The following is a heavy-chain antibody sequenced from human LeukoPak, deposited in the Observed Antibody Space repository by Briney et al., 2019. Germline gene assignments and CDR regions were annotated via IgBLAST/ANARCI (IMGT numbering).Heavy chain of an antibody. Sequence: PSETLSLTCTVSGGSISSYYWSWLRQPPGKGLEWIGYIYYSGSTNYNPSLQSRVTISVDTSKNQFSLKLSSVTAADTAVYYCARLYSSSFPLYWGQGTLVTVSS. CDR1: GGSISSYY. J-gene: IGHJ4*02. V-gene: IGHV4-59*08. CDR3: ARLYSSSFPLY. D-gene: IGHD6-6*01. CDR2: IYYSGST.